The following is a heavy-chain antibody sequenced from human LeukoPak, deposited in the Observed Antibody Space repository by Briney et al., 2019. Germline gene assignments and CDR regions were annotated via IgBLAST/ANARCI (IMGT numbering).Heavy chain of an antibody. Sequence: GGSLRLSCAASGFSFEDYGMHWVRHVPGKGLEWVSGMSSDSNHIDYADSVKGRFTISRDNANNYLYLQMNSLRPEDTGLYYCVRSRVRGDPFDPWGQGTLVTVSS. V-gene: IGHV3-9*01. J-gene: IGHJ5*02. D-gene: IGHD3-10*01. CDR3: VRSRVRGDPFDP. CDR1: GFSFEDYG. CDR2: MSSDSNHI.